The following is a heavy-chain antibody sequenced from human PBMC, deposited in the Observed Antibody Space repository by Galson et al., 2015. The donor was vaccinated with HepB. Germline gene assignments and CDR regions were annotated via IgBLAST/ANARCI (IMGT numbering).Heavy chain of an antibody. CDR2: IKQDGSEK. CDR3: ARDETYYYDSSGYYHAFDI. J-gene: IGHJ3*02. Sequence: SLRLSCAASGFTFSSYWMSWVRQAPGKGLEWVANIKQDGSEKYYVDSVRGRFTISRDNAKNSLYLQMNSLRAEDTAVHYCARDETYYYDSSGYYHAFDIWGQGTMVTVSS. V-gene: IGHV3-7*01. CDR1: GFTFSSYW. D-gene: IGHD3-22*01.